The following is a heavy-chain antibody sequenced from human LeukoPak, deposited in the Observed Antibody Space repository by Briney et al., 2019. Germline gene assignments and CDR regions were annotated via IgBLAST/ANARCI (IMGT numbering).Heavy chain of an antibody. CDR1: GFTFTSYW. D-gene: IGHD2-21*02. CDR2: IKQDGSQK. Sequence: GGSLRLSCAAYGFTFTSYWMSWVRQAPGKGLEWVASIKQDGSQKYYVDSVKGRFTFSRDNAKSSLYLQMNTLRAEDTAVYYCARPAYCGGDCYLHFDYWGQGTLVTVSS. CDR3: ARPAYCGGDCYLHFDY. J-gene: IGHJ4*02. V-gene: IGHV3-7*01.